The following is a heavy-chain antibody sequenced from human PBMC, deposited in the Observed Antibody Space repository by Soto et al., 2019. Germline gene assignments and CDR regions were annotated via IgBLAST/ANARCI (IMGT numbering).Heavy chain of an antibody. Sequence: SETLSLTCTVSGGSISSYYWSWIRQPPGKGLEWIGYIYYSGSTNYNPSLKSRVTISVDTSKNQFSLKLSSVTAADTAVYYCAREKCSSTSCYAIWFDPWGQGTLVTVSS. J-gene: IGHJ5*02. CDR2: IYYSGST. CDR1: GGSISSYY. V-gene: IGHV4-59*01. CDR3: AREKCSSTSCYAIWFDP. D-gene: IGHD2-2*01.